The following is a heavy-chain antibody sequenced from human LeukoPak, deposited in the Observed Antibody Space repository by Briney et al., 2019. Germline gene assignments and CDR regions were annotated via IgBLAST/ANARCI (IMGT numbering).Heavy chain of an antibody. D-gene: IGHD1-1*01. CDR2: ISAGSGNT. J-gene: IGHJ3*02. CDR1: GDSSRTNA. CDR3: ARERDDDPFDI. Sequence: ASVKVSCKASGDSSRTNAIVWLRQAPGQRPEWMGWISAGSGNTKYSQTFQDRLTLTRDTAASTVYMDLSSLRPEDTAVYFCARERDDDPFDIWGQGTLVIVSS. V-gene: IGHV1-3*01.